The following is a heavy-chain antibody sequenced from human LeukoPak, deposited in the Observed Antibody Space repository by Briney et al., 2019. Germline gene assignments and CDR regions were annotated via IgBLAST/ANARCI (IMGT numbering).Heavy chain of an antibody. V-gene: IGHV4-4*07. D-gene: IGHD3-22*01. CDR1: GGSITGYY. CDR2: VYSSGVG. Sequence: SETLSLTCTVSGGSITGYYWNWTRQPAGQGLEWLGRVYSSGVGNYNPSLTSRVTMSVDTSKNQFSLKLTSLTAADTAVYYCAREEFLHEIESSGYFVYWGQGTLVTVSS. CDR3: AREEFLHEIESSGYFVY. J-gene: IGHJ4*02.